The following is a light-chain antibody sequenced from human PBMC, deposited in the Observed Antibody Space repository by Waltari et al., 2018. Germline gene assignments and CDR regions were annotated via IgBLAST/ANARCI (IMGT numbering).Light chain of an antibody. CDR3: SSYTGSNTFI. CDR1: ISDIGGYTR. Sequence: QAALTQPPSLSGSPGQSVTISCTGTISDIGGYTRVSWYQQHPGKAPKPLIYAVSPRPSGVSDRFSGSKSGNTASRTISGLQAEDEADYYCSSYTGSNTFIFGTGTRLTVL. J-gene: IGLJ1*01. CDR2: AVS. V-gene: IGLV2-8*01.